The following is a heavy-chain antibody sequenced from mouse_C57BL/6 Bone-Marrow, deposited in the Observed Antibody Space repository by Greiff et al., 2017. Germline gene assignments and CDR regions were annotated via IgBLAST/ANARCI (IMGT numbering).Heavy chain of an antibody. CDR2: IHPNSGST. D-gene: IGHD1-1*01. CDR1: GYTFTSYW. Sequence: VQLQQPGAELVKPGASVKLSCKASGYTFTSYWMHWVKQRPGQGLEWIGMIHPNSGSTNYNEKFKSKATLTVDKSSSTAYMQLSSLTSEESAVYYCASGIYYYGSSLAMDYWGQGTAVTVSS. CDR3: ASGIYYYGSSLAMDY. J-gene: IGHJ4*01. V-gene: IGHV1-64*01.